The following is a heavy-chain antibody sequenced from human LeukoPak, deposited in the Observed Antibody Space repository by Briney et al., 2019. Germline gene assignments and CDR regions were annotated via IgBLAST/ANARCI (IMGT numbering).Heavy chain of an antibody. CDR1: GFTFSSYG. CDR3: AKDVSWNWFDP. J-gene: IGHJ5*02. Sequence: GGSLRLSCAASGFTFSSYGMHWVRQAPGKGLEWVAVIWYGGSNKYYADSVKGRFTISRDNSKNTLYLQMNTLRAEDTAVYYCAKDVSWNWFDPWGQGTLVTVSS. V-gene: IGHV3-30*02. CDR2: IWYGGSNK.